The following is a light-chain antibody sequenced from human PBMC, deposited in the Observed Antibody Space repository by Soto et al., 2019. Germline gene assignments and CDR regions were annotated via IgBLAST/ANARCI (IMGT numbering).Light chain of an antibody. J-gene: IGLJ3*02. V-gene: IGLV2-14*03. CDR1: SSDVGGHNF. Sequence: QSALTQPASVSGSPGQSITISCTGTSSDVGGHNFVSWYQQHPGKAPKLMIYEVTYRPSGVSNRFTGSKSGNTASLTISGLLAEDEATYYCASKTASTFVLFGGGTKATVL. CDR3: ASKTASTFVL. CDR2: EVT.